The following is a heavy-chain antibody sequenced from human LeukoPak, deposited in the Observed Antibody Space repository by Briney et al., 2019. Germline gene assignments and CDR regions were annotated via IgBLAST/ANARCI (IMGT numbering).Heavy chain of an antibody. Sequence: ASVKVSCKASGYTCTNYGISWVRQAPGQGLEWMGWISGYNGNTNYARKLQGRVTMTTDTSTNTAYMELRSLRSDDTAVYYCARVAPHRRLAVSGLVYFDYWGRGTLVTVSS. V-gene: IGHV1-18*01. CDR2: ISGYNGNT. CDR3: ARVAPHRRLAVSGLVYFDY. CDR1: GYTCTNYG. J-gene: IGHJ4*02. D-gene: IGHD3-10*01.